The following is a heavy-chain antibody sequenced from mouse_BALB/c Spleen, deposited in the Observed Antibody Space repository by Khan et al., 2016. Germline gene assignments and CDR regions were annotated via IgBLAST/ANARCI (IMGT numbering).Heavy chain of an antibody. CDR1: GYTLTNYV. CDR2: INPYNAGT. Sequence: VQLKQSGPELVKPGASEKMSCKASGYTLTNYVMHWVKQKPGQVLVWIGYINPYNAGTKYNEKFKGKATLTSDRSFSSASMALGSLTSEDSPIYCCASNSYSYDFDYWGQGTPLTIS. J-gene: IGHJ2*01. D-gene: IGHD2-12*01. CDR3: ASNSYSYDFDY. V-gene: IGHV1S136*01.